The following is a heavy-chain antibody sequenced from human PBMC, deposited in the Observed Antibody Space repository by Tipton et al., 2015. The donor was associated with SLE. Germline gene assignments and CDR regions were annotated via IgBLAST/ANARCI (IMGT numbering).Heavy chain of an antibody. V-gene: IGHV4-34*01. CDR2: INHSGST. Sequence: GLVKPSETLSLTCAVYGGSFSGYYWSWIRQPPGKGLEWIGEINHSGSTNYNPSLKSRVTISVDTSKNQFSLKLSSVTAADTAVYYCSGDGYNFEYFQHWGQGTLVTVSS. D-gene: IGHD5-24*01. CDR1: GGSFSGYY. CDR3: SGDGYNFEYFQH. J-gene: IGHJ1*01.